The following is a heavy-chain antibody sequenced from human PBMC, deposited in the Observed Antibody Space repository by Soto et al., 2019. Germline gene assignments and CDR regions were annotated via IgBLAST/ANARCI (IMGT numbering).Heavy chain of an antibody. Sequence: GGSLRLSCAASGFTFSSYGMHWVRQAPGKGLEWVAVIWYDGSNKYYADSVKGRFTISRDNSKNTLYLQMNSLRAEDTAVYYCARDKDDFWSGYGSFDYWGQGTLVTVSS. D-gene: IGHD3-3*01. CDR3: ARDKDDFWSGYGSFDY. CDR2: IWYDGSNK. V-gene: IGHV3-33*01. J-gene: IGHJ4*02. CDR1: GFTFSSYG.